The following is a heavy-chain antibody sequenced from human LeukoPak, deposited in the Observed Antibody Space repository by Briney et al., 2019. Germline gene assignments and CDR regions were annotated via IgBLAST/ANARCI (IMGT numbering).Heavy chain of an antibody. V-gene: IGHV3-11*01. CDR2: IDPGSGVI. J-gene: IGHJ5*02. CDR1: GFDFSDYY. Sequence: GGSLRLSCVASGFDFSDYYMSWIRQAPGKGLEWVSSIDPGSGVIYYGDSVKGRSTISRDNAKTSLDLQMNSLRVEDTAVYYCARWRRGRYNWFDPWGQGTLVAVST. CDR3: ARWRRGRYNWFDP. D-gene: IGHD1-26*01.